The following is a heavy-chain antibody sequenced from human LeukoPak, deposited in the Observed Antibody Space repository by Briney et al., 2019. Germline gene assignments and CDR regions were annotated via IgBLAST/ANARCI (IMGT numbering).Heavy chain of an antibody. CDR2: INHSGST. Sequence: SETLSLTCAVYGVSFSGYYWSWIRQPPGKGLEWIGEINHSGSTNYNPSLKSRVTISVDTSKNQFSLKLSSVTAADTAVYYCATFPSAPYDSSGYYYGPDYWGQGTLVTVSS. CDR1: GVSFSGYY. CDR3: ATFPSAPYDSSGYYYGPDY. V-gene: IGHV4-34*01. J-gene: IGHJ4*02. D-gene: IGHD3-22*01.